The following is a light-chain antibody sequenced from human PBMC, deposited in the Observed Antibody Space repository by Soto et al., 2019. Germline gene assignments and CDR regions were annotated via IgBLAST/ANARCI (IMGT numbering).Light chain of an antibody. CDR1: QSFSSH. V-gene: IGKV3-11*01. CDR3: QQRSNWPPVIT. J-gene: IGKJ5*01. CDR2: DAS. Sequence: EIVVTQSPATLSLSPGERATLSCRASQSFSSHLAWYQQKPGQAPRLLIYDASKRATGIPARFSGRGSGTDFALTISSLEPEDFAVDYCQQRSNWPPVITFGQGTRLEIK.